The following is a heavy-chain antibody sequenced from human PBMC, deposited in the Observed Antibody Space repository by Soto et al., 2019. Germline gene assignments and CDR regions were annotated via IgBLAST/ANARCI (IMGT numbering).Heavy chain of an antibody. CDR2: ISYDGSNK. CDR3: ARDLGDYLKPVYGMDV. Sequence: QVQLVESGGGVVQPGRSLRLSCAASGFTFSSYAMHWVRQAPGKGLEWVAVISYDGSNKYYADSVKGRFTISRDNSKNTLYLQMNSLRAEDTAVYYCARDLGDYLKPVYGMDVWGQGTTVTVSS. CDR1: GFTFSSYA. J-gene: IGHJ6*02. V-gene: IGHV3-30-3*01. D-gene: IGHD4-17*01.